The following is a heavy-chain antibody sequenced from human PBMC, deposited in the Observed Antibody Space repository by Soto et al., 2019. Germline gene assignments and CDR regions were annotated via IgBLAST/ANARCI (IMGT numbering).Heavy chain of an antibody. CDR1: GGSISSYY. Sequence: SETLSLTCTVSGGSISSYYWSWIRQPPGKGLEWIGYIYYSGSTNYNPSLKSRVTISVDTSKNQFSLKLSSVTAADTAVYYCARGSLPMMGYDFWSGYYKSHRPVWGKGTTVTVSS. V-gene: IGHV4-59*01. CDR3: ARGSLPMMGYDFWSGYYKSHRPV. CDR2: IYYSGST. D-gene: IGHD3-3*01. J-gene: IGHJ6*04.